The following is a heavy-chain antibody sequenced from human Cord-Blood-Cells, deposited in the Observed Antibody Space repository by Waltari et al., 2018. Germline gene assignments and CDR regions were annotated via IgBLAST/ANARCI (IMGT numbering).Heavy chain of an antibody. Sequence: EVQLVESGGGLVQPGGSLRLSCAASGFTFSSYEMNWVRQAPGKGLGWVSYISGRGITIYYADSVKGRFTLARDNAKNSLDLQRNSLRAEDTAVYYCARGGRWGQGTLVTVSS. D-gene: IGHD3-16*01. CDR1: GFTFSSYE. CDR2: ISGRGITI. CDR3: ARGGR. V-gene: IGHV3-48*03. J-gene: IGHJ4*02.